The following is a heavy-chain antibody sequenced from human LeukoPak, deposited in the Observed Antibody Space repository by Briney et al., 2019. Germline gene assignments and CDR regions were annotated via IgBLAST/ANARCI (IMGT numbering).Heavy chain of an antibody. Sequence: ASVKVSCKASGYTFTSYGISWVRQAPGQGLEWTGWISAYNGNTNYAQKLQGRVTMTTDTSTSTAYMGLRSLRSDDTAVYYCARDRTWIQLWSLQPGYWGQGALVTAPS. CDR3: ARDRTWIQLWSLQPGY. D-gene: IGHD5-18*01. J-gene: IGHJ4*02. CDR2: ISAYNGNT. CDR1: GYTFTSYG. V-gene: IGHV1-18*01.